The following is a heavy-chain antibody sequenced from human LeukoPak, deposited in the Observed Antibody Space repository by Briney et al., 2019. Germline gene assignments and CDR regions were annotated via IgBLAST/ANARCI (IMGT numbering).Heavy chain of an antibody. D-gene: IGHD2-21*02. J-gene: IGHJ6*02. CDR3: ARDTYCGGDCYGVYGMDV. CDR1: GLTFSSYS. V-gene: IGHV3-21*01. CDR2: ISSRSSYI. Sequence: PGGPLTLSCAASGLTFSSYSENWVREARGEGVEWVLSISSRSSYIYYADSVKGRFTISRDNAKNSLYLQMNSLRAEDTAVYYCARDTYCGGDCYGVYGMDVWGQGTTVTVSS.